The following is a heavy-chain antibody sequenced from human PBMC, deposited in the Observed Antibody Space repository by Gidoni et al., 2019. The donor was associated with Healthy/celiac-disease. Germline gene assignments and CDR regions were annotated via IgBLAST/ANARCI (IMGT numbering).Heavy chain of an antibody. D-gene: IGHD5-18*01. CDR1: GFTFSSYE. J-gene: IGHJ3*02. V-gene: IGHV3-48*03. CDR3: AREVEGPWIQLWGVGAFDI. CDR2: ISSSGSNI. Sequence: EVQLVESGGGLVQPGGSLRLSCAASGFTFSSYEMNWVRQAPGTGLEGFSYISSSGSNIYYGDSVKGRFTISRDNAKNSLYRQMNSLRAEDTAVYYCAREVEGPWIQLWGVGAFDIWGQGTMVTVSS.